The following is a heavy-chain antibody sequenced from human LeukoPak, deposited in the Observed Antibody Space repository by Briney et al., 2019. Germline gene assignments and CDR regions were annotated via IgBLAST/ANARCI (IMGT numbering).Heavy chain of an antibody. CDR3: APCSGGNCVPQPLFDY. J-gene: IGHJ4*02. V-gene: IGHV3-30*03. CDR2: NSYDGSNK. CDR1: GFSFSHYG. Sequence: PGGSLRLSCAASGFSFSHYGMHWVRQAPGKGLEWVAVNSYDGSNKYYADSVKGRFTISRDNSKNTLSLQMNSLRAEDTAVYYCAPCSGGNCVPQPLFDYWGQGTLVTVSS. D-gene: IGHD2-15*01.